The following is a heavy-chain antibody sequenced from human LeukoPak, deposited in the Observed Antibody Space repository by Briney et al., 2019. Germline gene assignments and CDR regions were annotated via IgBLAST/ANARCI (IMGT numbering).Heavy chain of an antibody. CDR2: FDTEDGET. J-gene: IGHJ5*02. D-gene: IGHD3-10*01. CDR3: ATMGITMVRRVIIVWFDG. CDR1: GYTLTELS. Sequence: ASVKVSCKVSGYTLTELSMHWVRQAPGKGLEWMGGFDTEDGETIYAQKFQGRVTMTEDTSKATAYMELSSLRSEDTAIYYCATMGITMVRRVIIVWFDGWGQRTPVSVSS. V-gene: IGHV1-24*01.